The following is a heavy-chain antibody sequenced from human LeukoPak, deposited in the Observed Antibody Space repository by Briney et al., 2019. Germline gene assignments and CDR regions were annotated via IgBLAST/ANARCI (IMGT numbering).Heavy chain of an antibody. CDR3: ARARFETTVTTLVRKKDYYYYNMDV. CDR1: GFTFSSYG. Sequence: GRSLRLSRAASGFTFSSYGMHWVRQAPGKGLEWVANIKQDGSEKYYVDSVKGRFTISRDNAKNSLYLQMNSLRAEDTAVYYCARARFETTVTTLVRKKDYYYYNMDVWGKGTTVTVS. CDR2: IKQDGSEK. V-gene: IGHV3-7*01. D-gene: IGHD4-17*01. J-gene: IGHJ6*03.